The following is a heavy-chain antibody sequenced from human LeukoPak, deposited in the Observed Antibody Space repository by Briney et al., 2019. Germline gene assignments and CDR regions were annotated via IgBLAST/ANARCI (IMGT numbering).Heavy chain of an antibody. CDR1: GGSISSYY. J-gene: IGHJ4*02. Sequence: SETLSLTCTVSGGSISSYYWSWIRQPPGEGLEWIGYIYTSGSTNYNPSLKSRVTISVDTSKNQFSLKLSSVTAADTAVYYCARHGYDSSGYYPLDYWGQGTLVTVSS. CDR3: ARHGYDSSGYYPLDY. V-gene: IGHV4-4*09. CDR2: IYTSGST. D-gene: IGHD3-22*01.